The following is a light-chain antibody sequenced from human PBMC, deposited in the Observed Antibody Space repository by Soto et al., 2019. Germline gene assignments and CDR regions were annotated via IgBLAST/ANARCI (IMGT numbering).Light chain of an antibody. V-gene: IGKV3-15*01. CDR2: DTS. Sequence: EIVMTQSPATLSVSPGEGVTLSCRASQGIGDTLAWYQQKPGQTPRLLIYDTSIRATGVPARFSGSGSGTEFTLIISSLQSEDSAVYYCQQYNSWLWTFGQGTKVDIK. CDR3: QQYNSWLWT. J-gene: IGKJ1*01. CDR1: QGIGDT.